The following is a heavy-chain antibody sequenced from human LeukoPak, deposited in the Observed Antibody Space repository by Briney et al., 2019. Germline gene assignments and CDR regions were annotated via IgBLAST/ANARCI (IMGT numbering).Heavy chain of an antibody. Sequence: GASVKVSCKASGYTFTSYYMHWVRQAPGQGLEWMGIINPSGGSTSYAQKFQGRVTMTRDTSTSTAYMELRSLRSDDTAVYYCARLDSSGYYYRFDPWGQGTLVTVSS. CDR3: ARLDSSGYYYRFDP. J-gene: IGHJ5*02. CDR1: GYTFTSYY. CDR2: INPSGGST. V-gene: IGHV1-46*01. D-gene: IGHD3-22*01.